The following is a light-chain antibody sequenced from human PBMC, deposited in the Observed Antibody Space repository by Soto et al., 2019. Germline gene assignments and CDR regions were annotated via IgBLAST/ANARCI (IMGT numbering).Light chain of an antibody. CDR3: QQYNNYWT. CDR2: DAS. CDR1: QSISSW. Sequence: DIQMTQSPSTLSASVGDRVTITCRASQSISSWLAWYQPKPGKAPKLLIYDASSLESGVPSRLSVSGSGTEFTLPIRSLQPDDFATYYCQQYNNYWTFGQGTKVDIK. J-gene: IGKJ1*01. V-gene: IGKV1-5*01.